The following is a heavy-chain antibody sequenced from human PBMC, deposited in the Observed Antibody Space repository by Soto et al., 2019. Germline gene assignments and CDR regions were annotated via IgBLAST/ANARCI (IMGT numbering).Heavy chain of an antibody. CDR1: GGSISSYY. J-gene: IGHJ5*02. CDR3: ARDRDSSSYNWFDP. V-gene: IGHV4-59*01. CDR2: IYYSGST. Sequence: QVQLQESGPGLVKPSETLSLTCTVSGGSISSYYWSWIRQPPGKGLEWIGYIYYSGSTNYNPSLKSRVTISVDTSKNQFSLKLSSVTAADTAVYYCARDRDSSSYNWFDPWGQGTLVTVSS. D-gene: IGHD6-6*01.